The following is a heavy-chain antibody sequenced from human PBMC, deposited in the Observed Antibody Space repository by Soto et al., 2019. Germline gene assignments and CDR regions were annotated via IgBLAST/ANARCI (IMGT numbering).Heavy chain of an antibody. V-gene: IGHV1-2*04. CDR3: ARLAGFGESNYYYYGMDV. CDR1: GYTFTGYY. CDR2: INPNSGGT. Sequence: GASVKVSCKASGYTFTGYYMHWVRQAPGQGLEWMGWINPNSGGTNYAQKFQGWVTMTRDTSISTAYMELSRLRSDDTAVYYCARLAGFGESNYYYYGMDVWGQGTTVTVSS. J-gene: IGHJ6*02. D-gene: IGHD3-10*01.